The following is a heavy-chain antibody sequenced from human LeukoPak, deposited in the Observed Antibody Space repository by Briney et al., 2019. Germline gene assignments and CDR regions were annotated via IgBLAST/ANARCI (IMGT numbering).Heavy chain of an antibody. CDR3: ARIPYHYYGSGSYSNYYYYYMDV. CDR2: IYPGDSDT. Sequence: PGESLKISCKGSGYSFTSYWIGWVRQMPGKGLEWMGIIYPGDSDTRYSPSFQGQVTISADKSISTAYLQWSSPKASDTAMYYCARIPYHYYGSGSYSNYYYYYMDVWGKGTTVTVSS. V-gene: IGHV5-51*01. D-gene: IGHD3-10*01. CDR1: GYSFTSYW. J-gene: IGHJ6*03.